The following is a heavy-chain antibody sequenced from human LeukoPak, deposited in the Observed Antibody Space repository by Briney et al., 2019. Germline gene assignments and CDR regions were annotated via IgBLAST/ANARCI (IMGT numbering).Heavy chain of an antibody. Sequence: ASVKVSCKASGYTFTGYYMHWVRQAPGQGLEWMGWINPDSGGTNNAQKFQGRVTMARDTSISTAYMELSRLRSDDTAVYYCARTFYDTLDSDAFDFWGQGTMVIVSS. CDR1: GYTFTGYY. D-gene: IGHD2/OR15-2a*01. CDR3: ARTFYDTLDSDAFDF. V-gene: IGHV1-2*02. J-gene: IGHJ3*01. CDR2: INPDSGGT.